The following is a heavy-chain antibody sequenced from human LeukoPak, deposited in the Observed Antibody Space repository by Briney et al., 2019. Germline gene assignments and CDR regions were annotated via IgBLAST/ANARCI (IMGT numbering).Heavy chain of an antibody. CDR2: TYYRSKWYN. D-gene: IGHD6-13*01. J-gene: IGHJ6*02. CDR1: GDSVSSNSAA. Sequence: SQTLSLTCAISGDSVSSNSAAWNWIRQSPSRGLEWLGRTYYRSKWYNDYAVSVKSRITINPDTSKNQFSLQLNSVTPEDTAVYYCAKDTTWQPVGLHYYGMDVWGQGTTVTVSS. V-gene: IGHV6-1*01. CDR3: AKDTTWQPVGLHYYGMDV.